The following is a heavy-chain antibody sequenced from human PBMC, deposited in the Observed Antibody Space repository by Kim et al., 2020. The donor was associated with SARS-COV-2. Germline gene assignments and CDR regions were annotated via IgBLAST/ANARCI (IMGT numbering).Heavy chain of an antibody. CDR2: IYYSGST. CDR3: ASGQVRRGWDYYYYGMDV. V-gene: IGHV4-39*01. D-gene: IGHD3-10*01. J-gene: IGHJ6*02. Sequence: SETLSLTCTVSGGSISSSSYYWGWIRQPPGKGLEWIGSIYYSGSTYYNPSLKSRVTISVDTSKNQFSLKLSSVTAADTAVYYCASGQVRRGWDYYYYGMDVWGQGTTVTVSS. CDR1: GGSISSSSYY.